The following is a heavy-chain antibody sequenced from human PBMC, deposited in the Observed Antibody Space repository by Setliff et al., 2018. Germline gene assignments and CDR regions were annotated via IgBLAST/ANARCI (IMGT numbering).Heavy chain of an antibody. J-gene: IGHJ4*02. CDR2: TYDSGST. CDR3: ARAAVTSGARADYFDN. Sequence: SETLSLTCTVSGGPVTRTTTFWGWVRQTPGKGLEWIGSTYDSGSTYYNPSLNCRVTISEDTSKNQFSLKLTSVTAADAAVYYCARAAVTSGARADYFDNWGRGTLVTVSS. D-gene: IGHD4-17*01. V-gene: IGHV4-39*07. CDR1: GGPVTRTTTF.